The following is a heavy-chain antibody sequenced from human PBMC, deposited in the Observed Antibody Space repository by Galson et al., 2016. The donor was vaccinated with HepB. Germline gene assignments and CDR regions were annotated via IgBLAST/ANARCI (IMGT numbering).Heavy chain of an antibody. J-gene: IGHJ6*02. D-gene: IGHD1-20*01. Sequence: SLRLSCAASGFTFTTSAMSWARQAPGKGLEWVSAISGSGGGTFYADSVKGRFTISRDNSKNTLFLQMHSLRVVDTAVYYCARTITGTPWHHYYYGMDVWGQGTTVSVSS. CDR2: ISGSGGGT. V-gene: IGHV3-23*01. CDR3: ARTITGTPWHHYYYGMDV. CDR1: GFTFTTSA.